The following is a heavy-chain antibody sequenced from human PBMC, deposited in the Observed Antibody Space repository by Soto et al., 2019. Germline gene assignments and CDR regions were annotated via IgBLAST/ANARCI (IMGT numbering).Heavy chain of an antibody. D-gene: IGHD3-3*01. CDR2: ISGSGGSI. J-gene: IGHJ6*02. CDR3: AKSVEWLFHYYYGMDV. V-gene: IGHV3-23*01. CDR1: GFTFSSYA. Sequence: SLRLSCAASGFTFSSYAMTWVRQAPGKGLEWVSGISGSGGSIYYADSVKGRFTISRDNSKSTLYLQTNSLRVEDTAVYYCAKSVEWLFHYYYGMDVWGQGTTVTVSS.